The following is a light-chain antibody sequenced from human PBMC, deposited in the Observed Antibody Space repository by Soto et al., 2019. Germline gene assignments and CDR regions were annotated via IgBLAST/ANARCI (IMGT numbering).Light chain of an antibody. CDR1: QNINRF. J-gene: IGKJ4*01. Sequence: DIQMIQSPSSLSASVGDRVTITCRASQNINRFLNWYQQKPGKAPKLLIYAASNLQTGVPSRFSGSGSGTDFSLTISSLQSEDLASYYCQQTYDIPQPTFGGGTKVEIK. CDR3: QQTYDIPQPT. CDR2: AAS. V-gene: IGKV1-39*01.